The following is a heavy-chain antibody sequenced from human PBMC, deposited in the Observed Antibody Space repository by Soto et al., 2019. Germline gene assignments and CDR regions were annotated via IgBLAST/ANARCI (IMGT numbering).Heavy chain of an antibody. CDR3: ATHGGSGNYWTYYFDY. D-gene: IGHD3-22*01. V-gene: IGHV4-39*01. CDR1: GGSLSSSFYY. J-gene: IGHJ4*02. CDR2: IYYGGST. Sequence: QLQLQESGPGLMKPSETLSLTCTVSGGSLSSSFYYGAWIRQPPGKGLEWIASIYYGGSTYYNPSLKSRVTISVDTSNNQFSLRLSSVTAADTAVYYCATHGGSGNYWTYYFDYWGQGTLVTVSP.